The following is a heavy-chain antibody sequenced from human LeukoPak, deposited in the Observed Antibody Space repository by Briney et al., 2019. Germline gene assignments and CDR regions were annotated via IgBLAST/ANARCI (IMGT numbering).Heavy chain of an antibody. D-gene: IGHD2-2*01. CDR1: GGSISSGNYY. Sequence: SETLSLTCTVSGGSISSGNYYWNWIRQPPGKGLEWIGYIYHSGSTNYNPSLKSRVTISVDKSKNQFSLKLSSVTAADTAVYYCARDSYCSSTSCYLYYGMDVWGQGTTVTVSS. J-gene: IGHJ6*02. V-gene: IGHV4-30-2*01. CDR3: ARDSYCSSTSCYLYYGMDV. CDR2: IYHSGST.